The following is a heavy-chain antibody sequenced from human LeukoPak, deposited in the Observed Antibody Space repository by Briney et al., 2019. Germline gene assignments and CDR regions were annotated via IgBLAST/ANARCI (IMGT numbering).Heavy chain of an antibody. J-gene: IGHJ4*02. CDR3: ARASEYYYDSSGHYGFDY. V-gene: IGHV1-8*03. Sequence: GASVKVSCKASGYTFTSYDINWVRQATGQGLEWMGWMNPNSGNTGYAQKFQGRVTITRNTSISTAYMELSSLRSEDTAVYYCARASEYYYDSSGHYGFDYWGQGTLVTVSS. CDR2: MNPNSGNT. D-gene: IGHD3-22*01. CDR1: GYTFTSYD.